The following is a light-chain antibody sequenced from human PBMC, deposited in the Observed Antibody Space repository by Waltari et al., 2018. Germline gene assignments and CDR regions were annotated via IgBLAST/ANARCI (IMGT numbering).Light chain of an antibody. CDR1: QSIGSS. Sequence: EIVMTQSPGTLSVSPGERATLSCRASQSIGSSLVWFQQKPGQGPRLLIYAASPRATDIPARFSGSGSGKDFTLTIHGLQSEDFAFYYCQQYNEWPHTFGQGTKLEI. CDR2: AAS. J-gene: IGKJ2*01. V-gene: IGKV3-15*01. CDR3: QQYNEWPHT.